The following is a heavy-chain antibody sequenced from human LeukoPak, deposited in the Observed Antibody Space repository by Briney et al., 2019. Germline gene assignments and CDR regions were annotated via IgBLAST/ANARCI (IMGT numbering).Heavy chain of an antibody. Sequence: PSETLSLTCTVSGGSISSYYWSWIRQPPGKGLEWIGYIHYSGSTKYNPSLKSRVTISVDTSKNQFSLKLSSVTAADTAVYYCARGPEMARFDYWGQGTLATVSS. J-gene: IGHJ4*02. CDR1: GGSISSYY. D-gene: IGHD5-24*01. CDR3: ARGPEMARFDY. V-gene: IGHV4-59*01. CDR2: IHYSGST.